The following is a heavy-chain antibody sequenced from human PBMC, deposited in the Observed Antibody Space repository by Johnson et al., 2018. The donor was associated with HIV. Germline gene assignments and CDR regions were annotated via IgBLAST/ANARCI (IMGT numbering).Heavy chain of an antibody. CDR3: AKIYGDYAVGAFDI. CDR2: ISYDGSNK. Sequence: VQLLESGGGVVQPGRSLRLSCAASGFTFSSYAMHWVRQAPGKGLEWVAVISYDGSNKYYADSVKGRFTISRDNSKNTLYLQMNSLRAEDTAVYYCAKIYGDYAVGAFDIWGQGTMVTVSS. CDR1: GFTFSSYA. V-gene: IGHV3-30*04. D-gene: IGHD4-17*01. J-gene: IGHJ3*02.